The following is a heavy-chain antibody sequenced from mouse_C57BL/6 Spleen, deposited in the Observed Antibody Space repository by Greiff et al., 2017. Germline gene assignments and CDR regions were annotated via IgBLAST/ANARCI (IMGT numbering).Heavy chain of an antibody. J-gene: IGHJ3*01. V-gene: IGHV1-81*01. CDR1: GYTFTSYG. D-gene: IGHD2-3*01. CDR2: IYPRSGNT. Sequence: QVHVKQSGAELARPGASVKLSCKASGYTFTSYGISWVKQRTGQGLEWIGEIYPRSGNTYYNEKFKGKATLTADKSSSTAYMELRSLTSEDSAVYFCARTLYDGYYRFAYWGQGTLVTVSA. CDR3: ARTLYDGYYRFAY.